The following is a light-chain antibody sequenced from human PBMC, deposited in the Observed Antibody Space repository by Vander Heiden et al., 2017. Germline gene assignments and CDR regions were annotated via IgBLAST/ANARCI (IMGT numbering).Light chain of an antibody. CDR2: EVN. J-gene: IGLJ3*02. Sequence: QSALTQPPSASGSPGQSVTISCTGTSGDVGGYNYVSWYQQHPGKAPKLMIYEVNERPSGVPYRFSGSKSGNTASLTVSGLRAEDEGDYYCSSYAGGNYVVFGGGTKLTVL. CDR1: SGDVGGYNY. V-gene: IGLV2-8*01. CDR3: SSYAGGNYVV.